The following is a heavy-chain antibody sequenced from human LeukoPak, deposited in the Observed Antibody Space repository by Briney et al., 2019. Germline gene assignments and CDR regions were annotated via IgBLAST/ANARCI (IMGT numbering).Heavy chain of an antibody. J-gene: IGHJ4*02. CDR1: GFTFDDYA. V-gene: IGHV3-9*01. D-gene: IGHD5-12*01. CDR2: ISWNSGSI. Sequence: GGSLRLSCAASGFTFDDYAMHWVRQAPGKGLEWVSGISWNSGSIGYADSVKGRFTISRDNAKNSLYLQMNSLRAEDTALYYCAKDMNVDIVATMGIDYWGQGTLVTVSS. CDR3: AKDMNVDIVATMGIDY.